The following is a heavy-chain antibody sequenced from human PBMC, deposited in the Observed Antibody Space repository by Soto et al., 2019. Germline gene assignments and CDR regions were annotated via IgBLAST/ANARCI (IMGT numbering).Heavy chain of an antibody. CDR3: ANEEDSGWYRTADS. D-gene: IGHD6-19*01. Sequence: QVQLVESGGGVVQPGKSLRLSCAASGFTFSMSNMHWVRQAPGEGLEWVGVIYYDGSEQYYGDSVKGRFTISRDNSKNPLYLQMNSLRDEDTAIYYCANEEDSGWYRTADSWGQGTLVTVSS. V-gene: IGHV3-30*18. CDR1: GFTFSMSN. J-gene: IGHJ4*02. CDR2: IYYDGSEQ.